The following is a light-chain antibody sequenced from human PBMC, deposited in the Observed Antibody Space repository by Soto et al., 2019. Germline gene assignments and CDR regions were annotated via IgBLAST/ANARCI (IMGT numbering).Light chain of an antibody. V-gene: IGLV1-47*01. Sequence: QSVLTQPPSASGTPGQRVTISCSGSSSNIETNYVYWYQQLPGTAPKVLIYRNNQRPSRVPDRFSASKSGTSASLAISGLRSDDEADYYCAAWDGSLSPWVFGGGTKVTVL. CDR2: RNN. CDR3: AAWDGSLSPWV. CDR1: SSNIETNY. J-gene: IGLJ3*02.